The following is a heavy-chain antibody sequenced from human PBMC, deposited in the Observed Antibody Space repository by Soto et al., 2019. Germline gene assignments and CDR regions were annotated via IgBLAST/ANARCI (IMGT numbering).Heavy chain of an antibody. D-gene: IGHD3-22*01. CDR3: ARGLNYYDSSGYGETY. Sequence: QVQLQQWGAGLLKPSETLSLTCAVYGGSFSGYYWSWIRQPPGNGLEWIGEINHSGSTNYNPSLKSRVTISVDTSKNQFSLKLSSVTAADTAVYYCARGLNYYDSSGYGETYWGQGTLVTVSS. CDR1: GGSFSGYY. V-gene: IGHV4-34*01. J-gene: IGHJ4*02. CDR2: INHSGST.